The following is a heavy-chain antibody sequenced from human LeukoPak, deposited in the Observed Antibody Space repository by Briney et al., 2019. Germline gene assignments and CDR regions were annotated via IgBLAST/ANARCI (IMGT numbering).Heavy chain of an antibody. J-gene: IGHJ3*02. CDR2: ISSNSENV. V-gene: IGHV3-9*01. Sequence: GGSLRLSCAASGFTFDEFAMHWVRQAPGKGLEGVSGISSNSENVAYADSVKGRFTISRDDAKNSLFLQMNSLRAEDTALYYCAKDSRPHYDILTGYYIGAFDIWGQGTTVTVSS. D-gene: IGHD3-9*01. CDR1: GFTFDEFA. CDR3: AKDSRPHYDILTGYYIGAFDI.